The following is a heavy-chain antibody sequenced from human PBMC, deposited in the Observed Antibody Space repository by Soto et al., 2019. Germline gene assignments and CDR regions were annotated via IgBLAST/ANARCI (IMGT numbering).Heavy chain of an antibody. J-gene: IGHJ6*01. CDR2: IYDTGISGYTPST. Sequence: SETLSLTCTVSGGSITSSYWSWIRRPPGKGLEWIAYIYDTGISGYTPSTSYNPSLKSRVTMSVDTSKSQFSLKLTSVTAAFSAVYYCAGGESALFCCALDVLGPAITLAASS. CDR1: GGSITSSY. CDR3: AGGESALFCCALDV. D-gene: IGHD2-15*01. V-gene: IGHV4-59*01.